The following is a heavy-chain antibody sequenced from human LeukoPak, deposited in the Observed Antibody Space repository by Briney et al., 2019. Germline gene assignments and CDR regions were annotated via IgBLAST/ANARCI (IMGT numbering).Heavy chain of an antibody. CDR3: ARGPITIFGVVKYYFDY. CDR1: GGTFSSYA. CDR2: IIPIFGTA. V-gene: IGHV1-69*05. Sequence: GASVKVSCKASGGTFSSYAISWVRQAPGQGLEWMGGIIPIFGTANYAQKFQGRVTITTDESTSTAYVELSSLRSEDTAVYYCARGPITIFGVVKYYFDYWGQGTLVTVSS. J-gene: IGHJ4*02. D-gene: IGHD3-3*01.